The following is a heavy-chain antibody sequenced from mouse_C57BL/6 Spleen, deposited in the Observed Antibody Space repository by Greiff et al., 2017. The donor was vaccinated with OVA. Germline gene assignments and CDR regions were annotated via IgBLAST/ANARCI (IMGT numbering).Heavy chain of an antibody. V-gene: IGHV1-69*01. Sequence: QVQLQQPGAELVMPGASVKLSCKASGYTFTSYWMHWVKQRPGQGLEWIGEIDHSDSYTNYNQKFKGKSTLTVDKASSTAYMQLSSLTSEDSAVYYCARGDYYDPHFDYWGQGTTLTVSS. D-gene: IGHD1-1*02. CDR1: GYTFTSYW. J-gene: IGHJ2*01. CDR2: IDHSDSYT. CDR3: ARGDYYDPHFDY.